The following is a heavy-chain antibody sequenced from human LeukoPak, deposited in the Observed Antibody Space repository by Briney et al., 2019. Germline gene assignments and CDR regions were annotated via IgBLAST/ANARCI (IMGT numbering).Heavy chain of an antibody. D-gene: IGHD6-19*01. CDR2: IYTSGST. J-gene: IGHJ4*02. V-gene: IGHV4-4*07. CDR1: GGSISSYY. CDR3: ARDHRSSGWYGGLDY. Sequence: SETLSLSCTVSGGSISSYYWSWIRQPAGKGLEWIGRIYTSGSTNYNPSLKSRVAMSVDTSKNQFSLKLSSVTAADTAVYYCARDHRSSGWYGGLDYWGQGTQVTVSS.